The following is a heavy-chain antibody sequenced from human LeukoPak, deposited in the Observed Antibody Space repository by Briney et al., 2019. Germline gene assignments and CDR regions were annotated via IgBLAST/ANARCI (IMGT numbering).Heavy chain of an antibody. V-gene: IGHV3-9*01. D-gene: IGHD6-13*01. Sequence: GGSLRLSCAASGFTFDDYAMHWVRQAPGKGLEWVSGISWNSGSIGYADSVKGRFTISRDNAKNSLYLQMNSLRAEDTAVYYCARPGYSRAFDIWGQGTMVTVSS. CDR2: ISWNSGSI. CDR3: ARPGYSRAFDI. CDR1: GFTFDDYA. J-gene: IGHJ3*02.